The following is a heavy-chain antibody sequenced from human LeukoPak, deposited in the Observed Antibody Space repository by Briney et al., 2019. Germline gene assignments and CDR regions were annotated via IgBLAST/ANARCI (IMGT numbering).Heavy chain of an antibody. J-gene: IGHJ6*03. D-gene: IGHD3-10*01. CDR2: IIPIFGTA. V-gene: IGHV1-69*05. CDR1: GGTFSSYA. Sequence: SVNVSCKASGGTFSSYAISWVRPAPGQGLAWMGGIIPIFGTANYAQKFQGRVTITTDESTSTAYMELSSLRSEDTAVYYCARVIIDHYYYYYMDVWGKGTTVTVSS. CDR3: ARVIIDHYYYYYMDV.